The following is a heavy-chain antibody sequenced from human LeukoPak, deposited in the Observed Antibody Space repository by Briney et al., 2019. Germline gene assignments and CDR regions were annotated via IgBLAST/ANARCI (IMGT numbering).Heavy chain of an antibody. CDR2: ISWDGCST. Sequence: GGSLRLSCAASGFTFDDYAMHWVRQAPGKGLEWVSLISWDGCSTYYADSVKGRFTISRDNSKNSLYLQMNSLRAEDTALYYCAKGTRCSSTSCYDLFAYYYMDVWGKGTTVTVSS. V-gene: IGHV3-43D*03. J-gene: IGHJ6*03. CDR3: AKGTRCSSTSCYDLFAYYYMDV. D-gene: IGHD2-2*01. CDR1: GFTFDDYA.